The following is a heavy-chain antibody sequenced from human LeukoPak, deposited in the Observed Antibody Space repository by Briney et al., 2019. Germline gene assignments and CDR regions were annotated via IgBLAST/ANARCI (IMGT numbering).Heavy chain of an antibody. CDR2: IYTSGST. D-gene: IGHD6-13*01. CDR3: ARGGGSSSWFNWFDP. V-gene: IGHV4-4*09. CDR1: GGSISSYY. Sequence: SETLSLTCTVSGGSISSYYWSWIRQPPGKGLEWIGYIYTSGSTNYNPSLKSRVTTSVDTSKNQFSLKLSSVTAADTAVYYCARGGGSSSWFNWFDPWGQGTLVTVSS. J-gene: IGHJ5*02.